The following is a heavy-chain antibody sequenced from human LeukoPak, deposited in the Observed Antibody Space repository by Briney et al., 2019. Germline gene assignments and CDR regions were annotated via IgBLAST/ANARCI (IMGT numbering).Heavy chain of an antibody. J-gene: IGHJ5*02. D-gene: IGHD6-19*01. CDR1: GFTFSSSW. CDR3: ARDPLYGSGA. V-gene: IGHV3-7*05. CDR2: IRADGGVR. Sequence: GGSLRLSGAASGFTFSSSWMSWVRQAPGKGVEWVANIRADGGVRNYGDSVKGRFTISRDNAKNSLYLQMNSLRAEDTAVYYCARDPLYGSGAWGQGTLVTVSS.